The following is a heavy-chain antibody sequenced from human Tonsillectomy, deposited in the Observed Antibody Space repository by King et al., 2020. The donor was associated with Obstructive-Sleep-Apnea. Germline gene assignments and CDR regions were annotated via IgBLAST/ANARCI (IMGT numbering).Heavy chain of an antibody. D-gene: IGHD1-26*01. Sequence: VQLVESGAEVKKPGASVKVSCKASGYTFTSYGISWVRQAPGQGLEWMGWISTYNGNTNYAQKLQGRVTMTTDTATSTAYMELRSLRSYDTAVYSCARAGVKWDLPRFHFAYWGQGTLVTVSS. CDR3: ARAGVKWDLPRFHFAY. CDR1: GYTFTSYG. J-gene: IGHJ4*02. CDR2: ISTYNGNT. V-gene: IGHV1-18*01.